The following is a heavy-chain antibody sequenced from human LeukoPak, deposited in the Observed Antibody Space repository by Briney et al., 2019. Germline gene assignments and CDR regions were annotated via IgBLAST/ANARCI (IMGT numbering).Heavy chain of an antibody. D-gene: IGHD3-10*01. CDR3: ARGRSDYYLDS. Sequence: GASVKVSCKASGYTFTDYYMHWVRQAPGQGLEWMGWIYPNSGGTNYAQNFQGRVTMTRDTSISTAYTGLSRLRSDDTAVYFCARGRSDYYLDSWGQGTLVTVSS. J-gene: IGHJ4*02. CDR2: IYPNSGGT. V-gene: IGHV1-2*02. CDR1: GYTFTDYY.